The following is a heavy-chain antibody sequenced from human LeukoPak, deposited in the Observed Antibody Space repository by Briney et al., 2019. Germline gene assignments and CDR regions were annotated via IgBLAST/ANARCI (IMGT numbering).Heavy chain of an antibody. CDR2: ISGSGGST. V-gene: IGHV3-23*01. Sequence: PGGSLRLSCGASGFTFISYAMSWVRQAPGKVLEWVSAISGSGGSTYYTGSVKGRFTICRDNSKNTLYLKMNSLGAEDRAVYYCAAYLQYEYFQHWGQGTLVTVSS. CDR3: AAYLQYEYFQH. CDR1: GFTFISYA. J-gene: IGHJ1*01.